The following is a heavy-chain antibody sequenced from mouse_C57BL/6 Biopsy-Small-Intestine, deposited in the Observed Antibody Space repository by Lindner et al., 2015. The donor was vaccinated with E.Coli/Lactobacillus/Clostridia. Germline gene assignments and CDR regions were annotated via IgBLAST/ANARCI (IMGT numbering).Heavy chain of an antibody. Sequence: SVKVSCKASGYTFTGYYMHWVRQAPGQGLEWMGRINSNSGGTNYAQKFQGRVTMTRDTSISTAYMELSRLRSDDTAVYYCARVSHIVVVTAIHPTFDYWGQGTLVTVSS. D-gene: IGHD2-13*01. J-gene: IGHJ4*01. CDR3: ARVSHIVVVTAIHPTFDY. CDR2: INSNSGGT. CDR1: GYTFTGYY. V-gene: IGHV1-53*01.